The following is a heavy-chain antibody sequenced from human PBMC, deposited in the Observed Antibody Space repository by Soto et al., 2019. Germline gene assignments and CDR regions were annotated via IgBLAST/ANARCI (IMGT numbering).Heavy chain of an antibody. D-gene: IGHD3-3*01. J-gene: IGHJ4*02. Sequence: QVQLVESGGGVVQPGRSLRLSCAASGFTFTSYGMHWVRQAPGKGLEWVAVIWYDGSNKYYADSVKGRFTISRDNSKNTLYLQMNSLRAEDTAVYYCARDALRFLEWSFAYWRQGTLVTVSS. CDR2: IWYDGSNK. CDR3: ARDALRFLEWSFAY. V-gene: IGHV3-33*01. CDR1: GFTFTSYG.